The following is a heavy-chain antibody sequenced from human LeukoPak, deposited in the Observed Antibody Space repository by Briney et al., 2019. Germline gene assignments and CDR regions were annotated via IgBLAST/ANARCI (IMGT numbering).Heavy chain of an antibody. CDR1: GGSISSGDYY. V-gene: IGHV4-31*03. Sequence: SPSETLSLTCTVSGGSISSGDYYWSWIRQHPGKGLEWIGYICYSGSTYYNPSLKSRVTISVDTSKNQFSLKLSSVTAADTAVYYCARGAGRPGSLGYYYGMDVWGQGTTVTVSS. J-gene: IGHJ6*02. D-gene: IGHD1-14*01. CDR3: ARGAGRPGSLGYYYGMDV. CDR2: ICYSGST.